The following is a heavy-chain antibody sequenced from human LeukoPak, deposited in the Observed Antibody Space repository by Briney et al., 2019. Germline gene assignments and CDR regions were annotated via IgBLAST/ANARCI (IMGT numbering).Heavy chain of an antibody. J-gene: IGHJ4*02. CDR2: ISSSSSTI. CDR1: GFTFSSYS. CDR3: AREKYDYVWGSYRYRPFDY. D-gene: IGHD3-16*02. V-gene: IGHV3-48*04. Sequence: PGGSLRLSCAASGFTFSSYSMNWVRQAPGKGLEWVSYISSSSSTIYYADSVKGRFTISRDNAENSLYLQMNSLRAEDTAVYYCAREKYDYVWGSYRYRPFDYWGQGTLVTVSS.